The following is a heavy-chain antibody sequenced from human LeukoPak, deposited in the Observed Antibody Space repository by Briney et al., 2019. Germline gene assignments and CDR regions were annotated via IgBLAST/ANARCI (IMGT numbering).Heavy chain of an antibody. D-gene: IGHD2-2*02. Sequence: PGASLRLSCAASGFTFSSYAMSWVRQAPGKGLEWVSAISGSGGSTYYADSVKGRFTISRDNSKNTLYLQMNSLRAEDTAVYYCAQMGGHCSSTSCYRGGLRWFDPWGQGTLVTVSS. J-gene: IGHJ5*02. V-gene: IGHV3-23*01. CDR1: GFTFSSYA. CDR2: ISGSGGST. CDR3: AQMGGHCSSTSCYRGGLRWFDP.